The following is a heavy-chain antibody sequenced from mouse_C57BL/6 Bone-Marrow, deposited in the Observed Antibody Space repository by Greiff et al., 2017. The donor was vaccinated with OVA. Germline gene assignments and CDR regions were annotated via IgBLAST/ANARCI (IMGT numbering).Heavy chain of an antibody. J-gene: IGHJ4*01. Sequence: QVQLQQSGAELVKPGASVKLSCKASGYTFTSYWMQWVKQRPGQGLEWIGEIDPSDSYTNYNQKFKGKATLTVDTSSSTAYMQLSSLTSEDAAVYYCARRCRDYWGQGTSVTVSS. CDR3: ARRCRDY. D-gene: IGHD3-3*01. V-gene: IGHV1-50*01. CDR1: GYTFTSYW. CDR2: IDPSDSYT.